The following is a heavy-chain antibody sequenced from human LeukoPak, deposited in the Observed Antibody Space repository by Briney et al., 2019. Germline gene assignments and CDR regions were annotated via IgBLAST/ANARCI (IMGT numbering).Heavy chain of an antibody. D-gene: IGHD3-3*01. J-gene: IGHJ6*02. CDR3: ARDQSSITIFGVVSQGRGGNYGMDV. V-gene: IGHV3-48*01. Sequence: GGSLRLSCAASGFTFSSYSMNWVRQAPGKGLEWVSYISTSSSTIYYADSVKGRSTISRDNAKNSLYLQMNSLRAEDTAVYYCARDQSSITIFGVVSQGRGGNYGMDVWGQGTTVTVSS. CDR2: ISTSSSTI. CDR1: GFTFSSYS.